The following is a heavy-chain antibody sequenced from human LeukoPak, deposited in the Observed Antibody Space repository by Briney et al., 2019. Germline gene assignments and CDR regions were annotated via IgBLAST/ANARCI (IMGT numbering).Heavy chain of an antibody. V-gene: IGHV1-46*01. Sequence: ASVKVSCKASGYTFTSYYMHWVRQAPGQGLEWMGIINPSGGSTSYAQKFQGRVTMTRDTSTSTVYMELSSLRSEDTAVYYCARPYSSGWNTLNAFDIWGQGTMVTVSS. CDR2: INPSGGST. CDR3: ARPYSSGWNTLNAFDI. CDR1: GYTFTSYY. D-gene: IGHD6-19*01. J-gene: IGHJ3*02.